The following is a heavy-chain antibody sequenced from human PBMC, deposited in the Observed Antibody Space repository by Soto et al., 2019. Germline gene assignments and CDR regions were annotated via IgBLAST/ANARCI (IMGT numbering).Heavy chain of an antibody. V-gene: IGHV3-30-3*01. Sequence: SGGGVVQPGRSLRLSCAASGFTFSSYAMHWVRQAPGKGLEWVAVISYDGSNKYYADSVKGRFTISRDNSKNTLYLQMNSLRAEDTAVYYCARDQGDYWGQGTLVTVSS. CDR1: GFTFSSYA. CDR3: ARDQGDY. J-gene: IGHJ4*02. CDR2: ISYDGSNK.